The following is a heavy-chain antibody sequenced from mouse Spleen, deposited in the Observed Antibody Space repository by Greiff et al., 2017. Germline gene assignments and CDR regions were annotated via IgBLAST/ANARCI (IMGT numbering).Heavy chain of an antibody. D-gene: IGHD2-3*01. V-gene: IGHV1-55*01. CDR1: GYTFTSYW. Sequence: VQLQQPGAELVKPGASVKMSCKASGYTFTSYWITWVKQRPGQGLEWIGDIYPGSGSTNYNEKFKSKATLTVDTSSSTAYMQLSSLTSEDSAVYYCAREGYDGYAWFAYWGQGTLVTVSA. CDR2: IYPGSGST. CDR3: AREGYDGYAWFAY. J-gene: IGHJ3*01.